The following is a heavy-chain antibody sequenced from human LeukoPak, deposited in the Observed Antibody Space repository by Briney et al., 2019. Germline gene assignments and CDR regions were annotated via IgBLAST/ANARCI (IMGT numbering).Heavy chain of an antibody. V-gene: IGHV4-59*12. CDR1: GGSISRYY. D-gene: IGHD6-13*01. J-gene: IGHJ4*02. CDR2: IYYSGST. Sequence: SETLSLTCTVSGGSISRYYWSWIRQPPGKGLEWIGYIYYSGSTNYNPSLKSRVTISVDTSKNQFSLKLSSVTAADSAVYYCARDGAAAGTSYFDYWGQGALVTVSS. CDR3: ARDGAAAGTSYFDY.